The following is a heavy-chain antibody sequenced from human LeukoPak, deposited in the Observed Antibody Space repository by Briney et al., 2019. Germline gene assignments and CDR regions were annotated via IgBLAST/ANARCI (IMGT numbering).Heavy chain of an antibody. CDR1: GFTFSSYA. V-gene: IGHV3-23*01. J-gene: IGHJ4*02. CDR2: ISGSGGST. CDR3: AKGSRSGWYYFDY. D-gene: IGHD6-19*01. Sequence: GGSLSLSCAASGFTFSSYAMSWVRQAPGKGLEWVSAISGSGGSTYYADSVKGRFTISRDNSKNTLYLQMNSLRAEDTAVYYCAKGSRSGWYYFDYWGQGTLVTVSS.